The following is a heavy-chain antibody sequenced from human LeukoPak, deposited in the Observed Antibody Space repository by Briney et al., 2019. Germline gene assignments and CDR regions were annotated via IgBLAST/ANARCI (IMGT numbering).Heavy chain of an antibody. J-gene: IGHJ5*02. V-gene: IGHV1-8*03. Sequence: ASVKVSCKASGYTFTNYDINWVRQATGQGLEWMRWMNPNSGNTGYAQKFQGRVTITRETSINTAYMELSSLTSEDTAVYYCARDLGYCSSTSCPYNWFDPWGQGTLFTVSS. CDR2: MNPNSGNT. CDR3: ARDLGYCSSTSCPYNWFDP. CDR1: GYTFTNYD. D-gene: IGHD2-2*01.